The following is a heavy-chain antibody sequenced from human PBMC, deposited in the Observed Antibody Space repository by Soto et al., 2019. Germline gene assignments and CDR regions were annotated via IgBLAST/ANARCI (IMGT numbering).Heavy chain of an antibody. D-gene: IGHD6-25*01. CDR1: GGSISSVGHY. CDR2: IYYSGST. Sequence: SETLSLTCSVSGGSISSVGHYWTWIRQQPGKGLEWIGYIYYSGSTDYNPSPKSRVTISVDRSKNQFSLNLSSVTAADTAIYYCARESGGYDSSTRYGLDVWGQGTTVTVSS. CDR3: ARESGGYDSSTRYGLDV. V-gene: IGHV4-31*03. J-gene: IGHJ6*02.